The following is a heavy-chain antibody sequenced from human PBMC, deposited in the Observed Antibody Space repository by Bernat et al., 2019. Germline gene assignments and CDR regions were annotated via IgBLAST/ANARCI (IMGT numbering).Heavy chain of an antibody. CDR3: AKALYYDFWSGYPFDY. D-gene: IGHD3-3*01. V-gene: IGHV3-9*01. CDR2: ISWNSGSI. Sequence: EVQLVESGGGLVKPGGSLRLSCAASGFTFSNAWMNWVRQAPGKGLEWVSGISWNSGSIGYAVSVKGRFTISSDNAKNSLYLQMNSLRAEDTALYYCAKALYYDFWSGYPFDYWGQGTLVTVSS. CDR1: GFTFSNAW. J-gene: IGHJ4*02.